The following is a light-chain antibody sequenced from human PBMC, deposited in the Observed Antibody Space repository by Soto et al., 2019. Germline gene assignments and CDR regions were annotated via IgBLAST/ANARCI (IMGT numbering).Light chain of an antibody. CDR3: QQYDSLPFT. CDR2: DAS. Sequence: DIQMTQSPSTLSGSVGDRVTITCQASHYLGNSLSWSQQKPGKAPKLLISDASNLETGVPSRFSASASGTDFTFTISSLQPEDIATYYCQQYDSLPFTFGGGTKVDIK. J-gene: IGKJ4*01. CDR1: HYLGNS. V-gene: IGKV1-33*01.